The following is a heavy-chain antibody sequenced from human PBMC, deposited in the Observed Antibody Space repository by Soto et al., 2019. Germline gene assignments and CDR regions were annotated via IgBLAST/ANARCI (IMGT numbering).Heavy chain of an antibody. CDR3: ARHFGPHYGDYGVFVGWGSGHYYYGMDV. CDR2: IYPGDSDT. Sequence: PGESLRISCKVFGYSFTSYWIGWVRQMPGKGLEWMGIIYPGDSDTRYSPSFQGQVTISADKSISTAYLQWSSLKASDTAMYYCARHFGPHYGDYGVFVGWGSGHYYYGMDVWGQGTTVTVSS. V-gene: IGHV5-51*01. J-gene: IGHJ6*02. D-gene: IGHD4-17*01. CDR1: GYSFTSYW.